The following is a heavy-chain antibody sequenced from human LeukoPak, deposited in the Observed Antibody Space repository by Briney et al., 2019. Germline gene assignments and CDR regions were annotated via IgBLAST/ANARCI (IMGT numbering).Heavy chain of an antibody. D-gene: IGHD2-2*01. Sequence: GGSLRLSCAASGFTFSSYAMSWVRQAPGKGLEWVSAISGSGGSTYYADSVKGRFTISRDNSKNTLYLQMNSLRAGDTAVYYCAKVRASIVVVPAAIDYWGQGTLVTVSS. CDR2: ISGSGGST. CDR3: AKVRASIVVVPAAIDY. CDR1: GFTFSSYA. J-gene: IGHJ4*02. V-gene: IGHV3-23*01.